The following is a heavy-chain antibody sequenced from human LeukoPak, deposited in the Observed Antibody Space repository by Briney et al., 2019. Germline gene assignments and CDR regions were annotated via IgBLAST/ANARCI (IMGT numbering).Heavy chain of an antibody. J-gene: IGHJ5*02. Sequence: SETLSLTCAVYGGSFSGYYWSWIRQPPGKGLEWIGEINHSGSTNYNPSLKSRVTISVDTPKNQFSLKLSSVTAADTAVYYCARAPPRKYIAARRSWDNWFDPWGQGTLVTVSS. CDR1: GGSFSGYY. CDR3: ARAPPRKYIAARRSWDNWFDP. V-gene: IGHV4-34*01. D-gene: IGHD6-6*01. CDR2: INHSGST.